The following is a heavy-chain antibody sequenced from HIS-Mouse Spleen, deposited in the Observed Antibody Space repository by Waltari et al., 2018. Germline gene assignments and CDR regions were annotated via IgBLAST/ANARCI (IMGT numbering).Heavy chain of an antibody. V-gene: IGHV1-2*02. D-gene: IGHD4-4*01. J-gene: IGHJ3*02. CDR2: INPNSGGT. CDR3: ARPWGVTTVTDAFDI. CDR1: GYTFTGYY. Sequence: QVQLVQSGAEVKKPGASVKVSCKASGYTFTGYYTHWVRQAPGQGLEWMGWINPNSGGTNYAQKFQGRVTMTRDTSISTAYMELSRLRSDDTAVYYCARPWGVTTVTDAFDIWGQGTMVTVSS.